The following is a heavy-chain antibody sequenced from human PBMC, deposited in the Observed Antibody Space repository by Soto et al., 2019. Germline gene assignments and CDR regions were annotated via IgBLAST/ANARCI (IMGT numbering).Heavy chain of an antibody. V-gene: IGHV1-18*01. CDR1: GYTFTGYG. D-gene: IGHD2-15*01. Sequence: QVQLVQSGAEVKKPGASVKVSCKTSGYTFTGYGINWVRQAPGHGLEWMGWISVFNGNTKYGQNIQDRVLMTTDTSTSTAYMELRSLRSDDTAVYFCGRDGSGGIIDSWGQGKMLIVSS. CDR2: ISVFNGNT. CDR3: GRDGSGGIIDS. J-gene: IGHJ3*01.